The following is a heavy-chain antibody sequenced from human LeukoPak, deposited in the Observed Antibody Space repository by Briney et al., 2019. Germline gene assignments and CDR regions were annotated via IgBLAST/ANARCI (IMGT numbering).Heavy chain of an antibody. CDR3: ARVGVSYYDILTGYYFGDYFDY. J-gene: IGHJ4*02. CDR2: IYYSGST. CDR1: GGSISSGGYY. V-gene: IGHV4-31*03. D-gene: IGHD3-9*01. Sequence: SQTLSLTCTVSGGSISSGGYYWSWIRQHPGKGLEWIGYIYYSGSTYYNPSPKSRVTISVDTSKNQFSLKLSSVTAADTAVYYCARVGVSYYDILTGYYFGDYFDYWGQGTLVNVSS.